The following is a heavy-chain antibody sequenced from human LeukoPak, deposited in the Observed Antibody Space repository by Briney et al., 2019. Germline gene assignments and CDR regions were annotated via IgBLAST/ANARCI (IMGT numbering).Heavy chain of an antibody. CDR2: INSDGSST. CDR3: DGNYDWNYKSGFDY. J-gene: IGHJ4*02. Sequence: GGSLRLSCAASGFTFSSYWMHWVRQAPGKGLVWVSRINSDGSSTSYADSVKGRFTISRDNAKNTLYLQMNSLRAEDTAVYATDGNYDWNYKSGFDYWGQGTLVTVSS. CDR1: GFTFSSYW. D-gene: IGHD1-7*01. V-gene: IGHV3-74*01.